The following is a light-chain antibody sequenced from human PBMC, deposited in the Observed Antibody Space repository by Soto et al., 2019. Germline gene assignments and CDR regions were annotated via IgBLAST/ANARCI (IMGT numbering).Light chain of an antibody. V-gene: IGKV3-20*01. CDR2: GAS. CDR3: QHYGSSPFT. Sequence: EIVLTQSPGTLSLSPGERATLSCRASQSVSSSYLAWYQQKPGQAPRLLIYGASSRATGIPDRFSGSGSGTHFTLTISRLEPEDFAVYYCQHYGSSPFTFGPRTKVHIK. CDR1: QSVSSSY. J-gene: IGKJ3*01.